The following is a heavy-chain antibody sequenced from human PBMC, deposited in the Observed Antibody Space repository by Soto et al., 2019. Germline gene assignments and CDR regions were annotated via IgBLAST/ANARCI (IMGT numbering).Heavy chain of an antibody. CDR2: IYSGGST. V-gene: IGHV3-53*01. CDR3: ARHLWGGSSWRSYYYHGMDV. Sequence: GGSLRLSCAASGFTVSSNYMSWVRQAPGKGLEWVSIIYSGGSTYYADSVMGRFTISRDISKNTLYLQMNSLRAEDTAVYYCARHLWGGSSWRSYYYHGMDVPGQGTTVTLPS. CDR1: GFTVSSNY. J-gene: IGHJ6*02. D-gene: IGHD6-13*01.